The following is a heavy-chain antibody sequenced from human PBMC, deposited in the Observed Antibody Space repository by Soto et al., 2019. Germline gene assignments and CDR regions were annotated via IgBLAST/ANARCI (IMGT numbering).Heavy chain of an antibody. Sequence: QVQLQQWGAGLLKPSETLSLTCAVYGGSFSGYYWSWIRQPPGKGLEWIGEINHSGSTNYNPSLKSRVTISVDTSKNQFTLKLSSVTAADAAVYYCARGGNSDVGRAAAGTSATGPYFDYWGQGTLVTVSS. CDR3: ARGGNSDVGRAAAGTSATGPYFDY. V-gene: IGHV4-34*01. CDR2: INHSGST. D-gene: IGHD6-13*01. CDR1: GGSFSGYY. J-gene: IGHJ4*02.